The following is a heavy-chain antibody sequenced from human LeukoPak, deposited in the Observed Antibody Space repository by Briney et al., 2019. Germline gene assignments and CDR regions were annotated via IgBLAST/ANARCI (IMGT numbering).Heavy chain of an antibody. CDR2: INHSGST. CDR1: AGSFSGYY. Sequence: SETLSLTCAVYAGSFSGYYWSLIRQPPGKGLEWIGEINHSGSTNYNPSLKSRVTISVDTSKNQFSLKLSSVTAADTAVYYCASVGSGWYGGGDYWGQGTLVTVSS. V-gene: IGHV4-34*01. D-gene: IGHD6-19*01. CDR3: ASVGSGWYGGGDY. J-gene: IGHJ4*02.